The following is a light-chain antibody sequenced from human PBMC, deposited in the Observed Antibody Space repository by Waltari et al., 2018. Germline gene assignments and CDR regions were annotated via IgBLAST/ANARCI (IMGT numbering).Light chain of an antibody. CDR2: YDS. CDR3: QVWDSSSEHVI. CDR1: KIGSKS. V-gene: IGLV3-21*04. J-gene: IGLJ2*01. Sequence: SYVLTQPPSFSVAPGQTARITCGGTKIGSKSVNWYQQKPGQAPVLVMFYDSDRPSGISERFSGSNSGDTATLTINRVEAGDEADYYCQVWDSSSEHVIFGGGTQLTDL.